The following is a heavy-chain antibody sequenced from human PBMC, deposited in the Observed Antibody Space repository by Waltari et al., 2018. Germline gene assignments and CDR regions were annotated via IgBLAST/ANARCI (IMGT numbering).Heavy chain of an antibody. Sequence: QLQLQESGPGLVKPSETLSLTCTVSGGSISSSSYYWGWIRQPPGKGLEWIGSIYYSGSTYYNPSLKSRVTISVDTSKNQFSLKLSSVTAADTAVYYCARGKDGSWYDYWGQGTLVTVSS. CDR3: ARGKDGSWYDY. CDR2: IYYSGST. J-gene: IGHJ4*02. D-gene: IGHD6-13*01. V-gene: IGHV4-39*07. CDR1: GGSISSSSYY.